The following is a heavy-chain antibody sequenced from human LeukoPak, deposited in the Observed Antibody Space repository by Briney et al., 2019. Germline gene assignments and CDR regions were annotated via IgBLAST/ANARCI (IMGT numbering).Heavy chain of an antibody. D-gene: IGHD2-15*01. J-gene: IGHJ4*02. V-gene: IGHV3-23*01. CDR1: GFTFSTYA. CDR2: ISGSGGST. Sequence: HPGGSLRLSCAASGFTFSTYAMSWVRQAPGKGLEWVSAISGSGGSTYYADSVKGRFTISRDNSKNTLYLQMNSLRAEDTAVYYCAKRGGGVVLVDTTRYYFDSWGQGTLVTVSS. CDR3: AKRGGGVVLVDTTRYYFDS.